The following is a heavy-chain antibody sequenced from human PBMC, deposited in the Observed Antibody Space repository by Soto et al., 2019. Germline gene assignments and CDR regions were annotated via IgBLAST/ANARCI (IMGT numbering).Heavy chain of an antibody. CDR2: IYTSGST. CDR1: CGSISSYY. V-gene: IGHV4-4*07. CDR3: ASAQFEYGDYRLDY. Sequence: SETLSLTCTVSCGSISSYYWSWIRQPAGKGLEWIGRIYTSGSTNYNPSLKSRVTMSVDTSKNQFSLKLSSVTAADTAVYYCASAQFEYGDYRLDYWGQGTLVTVSS. D-gene: IGHD4-17*01. J-gene: IGHJ4*02.